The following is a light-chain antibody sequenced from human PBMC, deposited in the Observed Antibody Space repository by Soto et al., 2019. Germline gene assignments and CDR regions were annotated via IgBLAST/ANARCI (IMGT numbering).Light chain of an antibody. CDR1: SGYVGTYSL. V-gene: IGLV2-23*01. CDR3: CLYVGATTYV. J-gene: IGLJ1*01. CDR2: EGH. Sequence: QSALAQPASVSGSPGQSIPISCTGASGYVGTYSLVSWYRLHPGKAPKVVLYEGHKRPSGVPDRFSGSTSVNTASLTISGLQTDDEADYYCCLYVGATTYVFGTGTKVT.